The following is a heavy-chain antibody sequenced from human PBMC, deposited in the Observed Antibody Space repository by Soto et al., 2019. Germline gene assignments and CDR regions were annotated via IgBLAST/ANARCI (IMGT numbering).Heavy chain of an antibody. Sequence: EVQLLESGGGLVQPGGSLRLSCAASGFTFSSYAMSWVRQAPGKGLEWVSAISGSGGSTYYADSVKGRFTISRDNSKNTLYLQMNSLRDEDTAVYYCAKPKVGATSFFDYWGQGTLVTVSS. J-gene: IGHJ4*02. CDR1: GFTFSSYA. V-gene: IGHV3-23*01. D-gene: IGHD1-26*01. CDR2: ISGSGGST. CDR3: AKPKVGATSFFDY.